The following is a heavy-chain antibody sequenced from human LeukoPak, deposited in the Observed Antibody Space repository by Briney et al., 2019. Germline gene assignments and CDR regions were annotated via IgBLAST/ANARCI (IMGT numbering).Heavy chain of an antibody. V-gene: IGHV6-1*01. D-gene: IGHD6-25*01. J-gene: IGHJ4*02. CDR1: GDSVSSNSAA. CDR3: ARGTAPHHLDY. Sequence: SQTLSLTCAISGDSVSSNSAACNWIRQSPSRGLEWLGRTYYRSKWYNDYPLSVKSRITINPDTSKNQFSLQLNSVTPEDTAVYYCARGTAPHHLDYWGQGTLVTVSS. CDR2: TYYRSKWYN.